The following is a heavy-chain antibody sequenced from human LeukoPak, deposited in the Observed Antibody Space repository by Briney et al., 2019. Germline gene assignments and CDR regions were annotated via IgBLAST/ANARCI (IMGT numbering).Heavy chain of an antibody. J-gene: IGHJ4*02. CDR2: IWYDGSNK. CDR3: ARDQAVTPLDY. Sequence: GRSLRLSCAASGFTFSSYGMHWVRQAPGKGLEWVAVIWYDGSNKYYANSVKGRFTISRDNYKNTLYLQMNNLRADDTAVYYCARDQAVTPLDYWGQGTLVTVSS. V-gene: IGHV3-33*01. D-gene: IGHD4-17*01. CDR1: GFTFSSYG.